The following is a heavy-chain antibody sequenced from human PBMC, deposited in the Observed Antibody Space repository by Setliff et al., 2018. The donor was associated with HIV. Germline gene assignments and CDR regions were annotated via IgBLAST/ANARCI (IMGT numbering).Heavy chain of an antibody. V-gene: IGHV4-31*03. Sequence: SETLSLTCTVSGGSISSGGYYWSWIRQHPGKGLEWIGYIYHSGITYYNPSLKSRVTISLDTSKNQFSLKLSSVTAADTAVYYCARGMAAAEGYFDYWGQGTLVTVSS. CDR1: GGSISSGGYY. D-gene: IGHD6-13*01. CDR3: ARGMAAAEGYFDY. CDR2: IYHSGIT. J-gene: IGHJ4*02.